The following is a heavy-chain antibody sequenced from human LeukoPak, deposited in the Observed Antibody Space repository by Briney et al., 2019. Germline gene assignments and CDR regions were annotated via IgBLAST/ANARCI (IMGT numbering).Heavy chain of an antibody. V-gene: IGHV3-7*01. CDR2: ILEDGGPT. J-gene: IGHJ4*02. Sequence: GGSLRLSCEASGFIFSNYYMGWVRQAPGQGLEWVENILEDGGPTNYVDSLKGRFTISRDNAKNSLDLQMNNLRAEDTAVYFCARRKEVQTTFDCWGQGTLVTVSS. D-gene: IGHD1-14*01. CDR1: GFIFSNYY. CDR3: ARRKEVQTTFDC.